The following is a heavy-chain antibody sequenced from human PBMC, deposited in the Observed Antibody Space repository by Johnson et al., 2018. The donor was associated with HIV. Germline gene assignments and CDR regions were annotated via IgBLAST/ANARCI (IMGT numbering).Heavy chain of an antibody. D-gene: IGHD3-10*01. J-gene: IGHJ3*02. Sequence: QEQLVESGGGVVQPGRSLRLSCAASGFTFSSYAMHWVRQAPGKGLEWVAVISSDGSNKYYADSVKGRFTISRDNSKNTLYLQMNSLRAEDTAVYYCASTGSGSDDAFDIWGQGTMVTVSS. V-gene: IGHV3-30-3*01. CDR3: ASTGSGSDDAFDI. CDR1: GFTFSSYA. CDR2: ISSDGSNK.